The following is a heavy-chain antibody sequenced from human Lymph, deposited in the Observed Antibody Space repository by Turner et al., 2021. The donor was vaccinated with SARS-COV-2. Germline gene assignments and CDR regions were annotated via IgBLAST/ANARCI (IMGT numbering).Heavy chain of an antibody. CDR3: ARDLQLYGMDV. CDR2: IYGGGST. CDR1: GFTVSSNY. D-gene: IGHD1-1*01. V-gene: IGHV3-53*02. Sequence: EVQLVETGGGLIQAGGSLSLSCADSGFTVSSNYMTWVRQARGKGLEWVSLIYGGGSTYYADSVKCRFTSSRDNSKNTLYHQMNSLRAEDTAIYYGARDLQLYGMDVWGQGTTVTVSS. J-gene: IGHJ6*02.